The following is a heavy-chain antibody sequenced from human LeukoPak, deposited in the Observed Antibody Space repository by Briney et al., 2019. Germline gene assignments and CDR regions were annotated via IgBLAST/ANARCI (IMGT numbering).Heavy chain of an antibody. CDR3: ARRQYSSSWYSNYYYYYMDV. J-gene: IGHJ6*03. CDR2: IIPIFGTA. V-gene: IGHV1-69*13. CDR1: GGTFSSYA. D-gene: IGHD6-13*01. Sequence: SVKVSCKAPGGTFSSYAISWVRQAPGQGLEWMGGIIPIFGTANYAQKFQGRVTITADESTSTAYMELSSLRSEDTAVYYCARRQYSSSWYSNYYYYYMDVWGKGTTVTVSS.